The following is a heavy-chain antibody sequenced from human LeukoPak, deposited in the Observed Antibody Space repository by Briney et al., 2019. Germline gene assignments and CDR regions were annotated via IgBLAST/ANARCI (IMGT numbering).Heavy chain of an antibody. V-gene: IGHV1-2*02. CDR1: GYTFTGYY. D-gene: IGHD6-13*01. J-gene: IGHJ6*02. CDR2: INPNSGGT. CDR3: ARVQIAAADDYYYYGMDV. Sequence: ASVKVSCKASGYTFTGYYMHWVRQAPGQGLESMGWINPNSGGTNYAQKFQGRVAMTRDTSISQAYMELSRLRSDDTAVYYCARVQIAAADDYYYYGMDVWGQGTTVTVSS.